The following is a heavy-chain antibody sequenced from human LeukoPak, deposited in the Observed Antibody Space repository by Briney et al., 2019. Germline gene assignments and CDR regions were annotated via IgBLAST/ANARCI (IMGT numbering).Heavy chain of an antibody. CDR3: AKEGDTSVGNYFDY. Sequence: GGSLRLSRAASGFTFSSYAMSWVRQAPGKGLEWVSAISGSVVTAYYADSVQGRFTISRDNSKNTLYLQMNSLRAEDTAVYYCAKEGDTSVGNYFDYWGQGTLVTVSS. CDR2: ISGSVVTA. CDR1: GFTFSSYA. V-gene: IGHV3-23*01. J-gene: IGHJ4*02. D-gene: IGHD3-22*01.